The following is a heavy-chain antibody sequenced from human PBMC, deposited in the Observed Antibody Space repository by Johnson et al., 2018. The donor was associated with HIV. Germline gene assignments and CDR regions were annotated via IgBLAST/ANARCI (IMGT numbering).Heavy chain of an antibody. Sequence: QVQLVESGGGVVQPGRSLRLSCAASGFTFSNYAMHWVRQAPGKGLQWVAVISYDGSNKNYADSVKGRFTISRDKSKNSLYLQMNSLRIEDTAVYYCAKSYSGGLRDAFDIWGQGTMVTVSS. J-gene: IGHJ3*02. CDR2: ISYDGSNK. D-gene: IGHD1-26*01. V-gene: IGHV3-30*18. CDR3: AKSYSGGLRDAFDI. CDR1: GFTFSNYA.